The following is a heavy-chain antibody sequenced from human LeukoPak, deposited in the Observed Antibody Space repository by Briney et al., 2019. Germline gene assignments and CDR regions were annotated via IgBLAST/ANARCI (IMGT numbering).Heavy chain of an antibody. V-gene: IGHV1-69*13. CDR1: GYTFTNYY. J-gene: IGHJ6*02. Sequence: GASVKVSCKTSGYTFTNYYIHWVRQAPGQGLEWMGGIIPIFGTANYAQKFQGRVTITADESTSTAYMELSSLRSEDTAVYYCARIRVYYDSSGLASYYYGMDVWGQGTTVTVSS. CDR3: ARIRVYYDSSGLASYYYGMDV. CDR2: IIPIFGTA. D-gene: IGHD3-22*01.